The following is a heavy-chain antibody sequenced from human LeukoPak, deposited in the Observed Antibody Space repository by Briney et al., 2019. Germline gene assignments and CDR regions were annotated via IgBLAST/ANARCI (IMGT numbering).Heavy chain of an antibody. CDR1: GDSINSLDL. CDR3: AGLVGRYSSGLYYYYFDY. D-gene: IGHD3-22*01. CDR2: MYLSGTT. V-gene: IGHV4-4*03. Sequence: SPETLSLTCTVSGDSINSLDLWSWVRQPPGKGLEWIGEMYLSGTTHSNPSVKSRVTISIDKSKNQFFLNLSSVTAADTAVYYCAGLVGRYSSGLYYYYFDYWGQGTLVTVSS. J-gene: IGHJ4*02.